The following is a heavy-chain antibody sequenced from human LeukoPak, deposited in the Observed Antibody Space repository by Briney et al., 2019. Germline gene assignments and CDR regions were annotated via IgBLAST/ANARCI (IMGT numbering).Heavy chain of an antibody. CDR2: IWYDGSNK. CDR1: GFTLSTCG. CDR3: ARERAPYYFDY. J-gene: IGHJ4*02. Sequence: PGRSLRLSCAASGFTLSTCGMHWVRQAPGKGLEWVAVIWYDGSNKYYADSVKGRFTISRDNSKNTLYLQMNSLRAEDTAVYYCARERAPYYFDYWGQGTLVTVSS. V-gene: IGHV3-33*08.